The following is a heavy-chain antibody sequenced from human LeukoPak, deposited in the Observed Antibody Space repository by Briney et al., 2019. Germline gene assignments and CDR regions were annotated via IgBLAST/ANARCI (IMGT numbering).Heavy chain of an antibody. CDR1: GFTFSSYS. CDR3: AREFHSSGYAGTFDC. CDR2: ISNDGIGK. D-gene: IGHD3-22*01. J-gene: IGHJ4*02. V-gene: IGHV3-30*03. Sequence: GGSLRLSCAASGFTFSSYSMNWVRQAPGKGLEWVAAISNDGIGKFYADSVKGRFTISRDNSKNTLHLQIDSLRLEDTAVYHCAREFHSSGYAGTFDCWGPGTLVTVSS.